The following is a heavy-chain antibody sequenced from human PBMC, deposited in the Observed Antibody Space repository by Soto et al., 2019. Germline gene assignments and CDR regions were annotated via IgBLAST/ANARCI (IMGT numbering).Heavy chain of an antibody. J-gene: IGHJ4*02. D-gene: IGHD6-13*01. CDR3: ARGRGSSWNFDY. V-gene: IGHV4-30-4*01. CDR1: GGSIGTGDYF. CDR2: IYYTGST. Sequence: SETLSLTCTVSGGSIGTGDYFWTWIRRPPGRALEWIGYIYYTGSTFYNPSLRSRVTISGDTSNNEFSLRLNSVTAADTAVYYCARGRGSSWNFDYWGQGNMVTVSS.